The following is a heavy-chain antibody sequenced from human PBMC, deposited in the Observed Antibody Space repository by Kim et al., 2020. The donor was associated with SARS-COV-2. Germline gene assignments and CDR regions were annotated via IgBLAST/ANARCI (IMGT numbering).Heavy chain of an antibody. D-gene: IGHD4-17*01. V-gene: IGHV4-34*01. J-gene: IGHJ6*02. CDR3: ARGRGGTTVVDFGLCYYYYHGMDV. CDR2: INHSGST. Sequence: SETLSLTCAVYGGSFSGYYWSWIRQPPGKGLEWMGEINHSGSTNYNPSLKSRVTISVDKSKNQFSLKLSSVTAAATAVYYCARGRGGTTVVDFGLCYYYYHGMDVGGQGTTVTVPS. CDR1: GGSFSGYY.